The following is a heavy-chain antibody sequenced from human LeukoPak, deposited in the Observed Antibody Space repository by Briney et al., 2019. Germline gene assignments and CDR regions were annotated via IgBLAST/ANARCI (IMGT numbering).Heavy chain of an antibody. Sequence: PGGSLRLSCAASGFTFSSYAMHWVRQAPGKGLESVAVISYDGSNKYYADSVKGRFTISRDNSRNTLYLQMNSLRAEDTAMYYCARDHRGGVGSSRWFDYWGQGTLVTVSS. J-gene: IGHJ4*02. CDR2: ISYDGSNK. CDR1: GFTFSSYA. CDR3: ARDHRGGVGSSRWFDY. D-gene: IGHD1-26*01. V-gene: IGHV3-30*04.